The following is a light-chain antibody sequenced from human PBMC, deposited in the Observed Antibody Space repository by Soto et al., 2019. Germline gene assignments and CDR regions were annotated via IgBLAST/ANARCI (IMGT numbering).Light chain of an antibody. CDR2: EVS. CDR1: SSDVGSYNL. Sequence: QSALTQPASVSGSPGQSITISCTGTSSDVGSYNLVSWYQQHPGKAPKLMIYEVSKRPSGVSNLFSGSKSGNTASLTIAGLQAEDEADYCCCSYAGSSTFVVFGGGTQLTVL. V-gene: IGLV2-23*02. CDR3: CSYAGSSTFVV. J-gene: IGLJ2*01.